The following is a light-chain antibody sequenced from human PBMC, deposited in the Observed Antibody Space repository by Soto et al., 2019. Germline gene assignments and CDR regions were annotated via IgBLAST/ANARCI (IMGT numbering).Light chain of an antibody. Sequence: DIQMTQSPSTLSASVGDRVTITCRTSQTVYTWLAWYQQKPGKAPKLLINKASELESGVPPRFSGSGSGTEFTLTISSLQPDDFATYYCQQYNRHATFGQGTKVDI. CDR1: QTVYTW. V-gene: IGKV1-5*03. CDR2: KAS. CDR3: QQYNRHAT. J-gene: IGKJ1*01.